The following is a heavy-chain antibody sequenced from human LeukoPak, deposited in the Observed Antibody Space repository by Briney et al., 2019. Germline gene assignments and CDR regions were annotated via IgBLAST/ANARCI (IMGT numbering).Heavy chain of an antibody. Sequence: ASVTVSCKASGYTFTGYYIHWVRQAPGQGLEWMGWINPNSGGTNYAQKFQGRVTMTRDTSISTAYMELSRLRSDDTAVYYCAVVMVRGDDIDYWGQGTLVTVSS. CDR2: INPNSGGT. CDR3: AVVMVRGDDIDY. D-gene: IGHD3-10*01. V-gene: IGHV1-2*02. J-gene: IGHJ4*02. CDR1: GYTFTGYY.